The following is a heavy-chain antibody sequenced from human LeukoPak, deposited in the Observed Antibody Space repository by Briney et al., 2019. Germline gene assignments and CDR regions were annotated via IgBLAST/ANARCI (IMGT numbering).Heavy chain of an antibody. CDR1: GGSISSGDYY. D-gene: IGHD3-9*01. CDR2: IYYSGST. CDR3: ARDKGYDILTGYYFDP. V-gene: IGHV4-30-4*01. Sequence: SETLSLTCTVSGGSISSGDYYWSWIRQPPGTGLEWIGNIYYSGSTYYNPSLKSRVTISVDTSKNQFSLKLSSVTAADTAVYYCARDKGYDILTGYYFDPWGQGTLDTVSS. J-gene: IGHJ5*02.